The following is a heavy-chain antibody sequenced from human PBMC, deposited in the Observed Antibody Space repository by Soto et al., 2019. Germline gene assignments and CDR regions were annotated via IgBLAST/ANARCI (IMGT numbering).Heavy chain of an antibody. CDR1: GYTFTSYG. V-gene: IGHV1-18*01. CDR2: ISAHNGNT. D-gene: IGHD1-1*01. Sequence: QVHLVQSGAEVKKPGASVKVSCKASGYTFTSYGITWVRQAPGQGLEWMGWISAHNGNTDYAQKLQGRVIVTRDTSTSTAYMELRSLISDDAAVDHCARGRYGDYWGQGALVTVSS. CDR3: ARGRYGDY. J-gene: IGHJ4*02.